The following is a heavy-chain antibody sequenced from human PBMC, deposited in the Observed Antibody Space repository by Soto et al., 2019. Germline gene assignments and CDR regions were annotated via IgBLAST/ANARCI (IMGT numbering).Heavy chain of an antibody. CDR2: IVVGSGNT. CDR3: AAAAVPATAFFDY. V-gene: IGHV1-58*01. Sequence: SVKVSCKASGFTFTSSAVQWVRQARGQRLEWIGWIVVGSGNTNYAQKFQERVTITRDMSTSTAYMELSSLRSEDTAVYYCAAAAVPATAFFDYWGQGTLVTVSS. D-gene: IGHD2-2*01. J-gene: IGHJ4*02. CDR1: GFTFTSSA.